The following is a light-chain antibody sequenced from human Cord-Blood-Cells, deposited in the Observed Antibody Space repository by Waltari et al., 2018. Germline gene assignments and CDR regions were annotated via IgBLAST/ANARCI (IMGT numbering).Light chain of an antibody. CDR3: AAWDDSLSGRVV. V-gene: IGLV1-47*01. Sequence: QSVLTQPPSASGTPGQRVTISCSGSSSNTGSNYVYWYQQLPGTAPNLLIYRNNQRPSGVPDRFSGSKSGTSASLAISGLRSEDEADYYCAAWDDSLSGRVVFGGGTKLTVL. CDR2: RNN. J-gene: IGLJ2*01. CDR1: SSNTGSNY.